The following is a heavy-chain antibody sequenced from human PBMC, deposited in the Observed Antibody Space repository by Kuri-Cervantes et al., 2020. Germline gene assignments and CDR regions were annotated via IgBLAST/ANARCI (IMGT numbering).Heavy chain of an antibody. D-gene: IGHD3-3*01. CDR2: INHSGST. Sequence: GSLRLSCAVYGGSFSGYYWSWIRQPPGKGLEWIGEINHSGSTNYNPSLKSRVTISVDTSKNQFSLKLSSVTAADTAVYYCARAGSIFGVVISGSHFDYWGQGTLVTVSS. J-gene: IGHJ4*02. V-gene: IGHV4-34*01. CDR1: GGSFSGYY. CDR3: ARAGSIFGVVISGSHFDY.